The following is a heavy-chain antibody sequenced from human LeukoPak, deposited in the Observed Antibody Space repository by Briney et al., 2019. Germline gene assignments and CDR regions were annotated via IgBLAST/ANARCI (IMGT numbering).Heavy chain of an antibody. CDR1: GFTVSSNY. CDR3: ARVFTVAYYFDY. J-gene: IGHJ4*02. Sequence: PGGSLRLSCAASGFTVSSNYMSWVRQAPGKGLEWVSVIYSGGSTYYADSVKGRFTISRDNSKNTLYLQMNSLRAEDTAVYYCARVFTVAYYFDYWGQGTLVTVSS. D-gene: IGHD4-23*01. V-gene: IGHV3-53*01. CDR2: IYSGGST.